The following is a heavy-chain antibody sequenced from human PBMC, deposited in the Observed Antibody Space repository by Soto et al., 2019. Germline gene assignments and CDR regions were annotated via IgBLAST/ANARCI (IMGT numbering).Heavy chain of an antibody. CDR2: IDSNGGT. CDR1: DDSSSSYK. CDR3: VRQGFGRLHGLVDV. J-gene: IGHJ6*02. Sequence: QVQLQESGPGLVKPSETLSLTCTVSDDSSSSYKWSWIRQPPGRRLEWIGYIDSNGGTSYNPSLPSRVTISIDTSTKQFSQTLSSVSAADTAVYYCVRQGFGRLHGLVDVWGQGTTVTVSS. V-gene: IGHV4-59*08. D-gene: IGHD3-10*01.